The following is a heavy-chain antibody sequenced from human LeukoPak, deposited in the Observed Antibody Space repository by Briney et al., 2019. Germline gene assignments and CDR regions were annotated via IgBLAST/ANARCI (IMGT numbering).Heavy chain of an antibody. CDR2: IRSKAYGGTT. Sequence: GRSLRLSCTASGFTFGDYAMSWVRQAPGKGLEWVGFIRSKAYGGTTEYAASVKGGFTISRDDSKSIAYLQMNSLKTEDTAVYYCTREAGITIFGVPEGPYFDYWGQGTLVTVSS. D-gene: IGHD3-3*01. V-gene: IGHV3-49*04. CDR3: TREAGITIFGVPEGPYFDY. J-gene: IGHJ4*02. CDR1: GFTFGDYA.